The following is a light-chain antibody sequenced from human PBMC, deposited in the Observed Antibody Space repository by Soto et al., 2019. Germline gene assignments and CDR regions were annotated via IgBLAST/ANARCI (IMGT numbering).Light chain of an antibody. V-gene: IGLV2-14*01. CDR2: DVS. CDR3: SSYTSSSTLV. Sequence: LTQPASVSGSPGQSITISCTGTSSDVGGYNYVSWYQQHPGKAPKLMIYDVSNRPSGVSNRFSGSKSGNTASLTISGLQAEDEADYYCSSYTSSSTLVFGVGSKVTV. CDR1: SSDVGGYNY. J-gene: IGLJ2*01.